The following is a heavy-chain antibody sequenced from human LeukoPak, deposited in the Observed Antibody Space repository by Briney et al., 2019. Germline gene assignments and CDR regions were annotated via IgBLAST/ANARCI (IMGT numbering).Heavy chain of an antibody. CDR3: ARGAPRRGAFDI. CDR1: GGTFSSYA. Sequence: ASVKVSCKASGGTFSSYAISWVRQAPGQGLEWMGGIIPIFGTANYAQKFQGRVTITTDESTSTAYMELSSLRSEDTAVYYCARGAPRRGAFDIWGQGTMVTVSS. V-gene: IGHV1-69*05. CDR2: IIPIFGTA. J-gene: IGHJ3*02.